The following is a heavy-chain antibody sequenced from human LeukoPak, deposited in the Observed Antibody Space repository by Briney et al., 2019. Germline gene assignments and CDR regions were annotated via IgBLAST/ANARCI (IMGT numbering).Heavy chain of an antibody. CDR2: IWSDGSKK. V-gene: IGHV3-33*01. CDR1: GFTFSSYG. Sequence: GGSLRLSCAASGFTFSSYGMHWVRQAPGKGLEWVAVIWSDGSKKYYADSLKGRFTISRDNSKNTLYLQMNSLRAEDTAVYYCARLRGEIVVVPAQGNDAFDTWGQGAMVTVSS. CDR3: ARLRGEIVVVPAQGNDAFDT. D-gene: IGHD2-2*01. J-gene: IGHJ3*02.